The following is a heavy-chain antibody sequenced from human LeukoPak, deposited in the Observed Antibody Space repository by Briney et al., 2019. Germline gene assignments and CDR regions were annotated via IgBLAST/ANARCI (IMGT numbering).Heavy chain of an antibody. J-gene: IGHJ4*02. D-gene: IGHD4-17*01. CDR2: VNHSGYT. Sequence: PSETLSLTCAVSGVSFSTYYWSWIRQSPEKGLERIGEVNHSGYTNLNPSLKSRVTISVDTSKNQFSLKLSSVTAADTAVYYCARQLYGSDYWGQGTLVTVSS. CDR1: GVSFSTYY. V-gene: IGHV4-34*01. CDR3: ARQLYGSDY.